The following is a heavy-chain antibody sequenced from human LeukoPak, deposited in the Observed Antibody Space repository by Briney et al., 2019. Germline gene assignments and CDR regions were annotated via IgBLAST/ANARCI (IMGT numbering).Heavy chain of an antibody. D-gene: IGHD3-16*01. CDR3: VRGSTLRHYQY. Sequence: SETLSLTCTVSGDSISSSSYYWGWIRRPPGKGLEWIGSIYYSGSTYYNPSLKSRVTVSVDTSKNQFSLNLSSVTAADTAVYYCVRGSTLRHYQYWGQGTLVTVSS. J-gene: IGHJ4*02. CDR2: IYYSGST. CDR1: GDSISSSSYY. V-gene: IGHV4-39*01.